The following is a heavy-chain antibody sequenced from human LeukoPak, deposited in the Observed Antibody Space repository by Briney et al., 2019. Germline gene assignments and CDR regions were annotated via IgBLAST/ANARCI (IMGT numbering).Heavy chain of an antibody. CDR2: IHHSGST. Sequence: SETLSLTCAVYGGSFSGHYWSWIRQPPGKGLEWIGEIHHSGSTNYNPSLKSRVTISVDTSKNQFSLKLSSVTAADTAVYYCARTLPLYYYDSSGYYPRYMDVWGKGTTVTVSS. J-gene: IGHJ6*03. CDR3: ARTLPLYYYDSSGYYPRYMDV. CDR1: GGSFSGHY. V-gene: IGHV4-34*01. D-gene: IGHD3-22*01.